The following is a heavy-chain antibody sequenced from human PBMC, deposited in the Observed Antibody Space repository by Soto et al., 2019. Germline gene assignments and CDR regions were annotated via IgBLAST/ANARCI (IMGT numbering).Heavy chain of an antibody. Sequence: QIYLVQSGAEVKKPGASVKVSCKASGYTFTSYGIIWVRQAPGQGLEWMGWINTKNRNTHYAQKLQGRVTMTTDTSTTTAYMELRSLRTYDTAVYFCARDQAPYSNGWYYWGQGTLVTVSS. V-gene: IGHV1-18*01. CDR1: GYTFTSYG. CDR3: ARDQAPYSNGWYY. D-gene: IGHD6-19*01. CDR2: INTKNRNT. J-gene: IGHJ4*02.